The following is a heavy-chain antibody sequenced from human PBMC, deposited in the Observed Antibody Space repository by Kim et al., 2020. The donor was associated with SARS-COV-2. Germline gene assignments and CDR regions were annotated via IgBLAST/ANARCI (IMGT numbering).Heavy chain of an antibody. CDR3: SQRAGAARPSGFDP. CDR1: GFTFSSYA. D-gene: IGHD6-6*01. Sequence: GGSLRLSCAASGFTFSSYAMTWIRQAPGKGLDWVSTIGATGSTTYYADSVKGRFTISRDNSKNTLYLQMNSLSVEDTAVYYCSQRAGAARPSGFDPWGQGTLFTVSS. J-gene: IGHJ5*02. CDR2: IGATGSTT. V-gene: IGHV3-23*01.